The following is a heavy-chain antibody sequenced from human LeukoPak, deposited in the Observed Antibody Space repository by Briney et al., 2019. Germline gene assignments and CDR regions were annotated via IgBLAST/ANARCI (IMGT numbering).Heavy chain of an antibody. CDR3: ARSIMITFGGVIATDYFDY. J-gene: IGHJ4*02. CDR2: IYYSGST. D-gene: IGHD3-16*02. Sequence: SEALSLTCTVSGVSISSSSYYWGWLRQPPGKGLEWIGSIYYSGSTYYNPSLKSRVTISVDTSKNQFSLKLSSVTAADTAVYYCARSIMITFGGVIATDYFDYWGQGTLVTVSS. V-gene: IGHV4-39*01. CDR1: GVSISSSSYY.